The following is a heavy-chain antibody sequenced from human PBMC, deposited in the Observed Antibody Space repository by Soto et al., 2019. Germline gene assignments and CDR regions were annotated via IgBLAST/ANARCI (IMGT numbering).Heavy chain of an antibody. V-gene: IGHV4-31*11. D-gene: IGHD2-2*01. Sequence: QVQLQESGPGLVRPSQTLSLTCAVSSGSLSSGNFYWNWIRQHPGKGLEWIGYIYYRGSTYYNPSLNSRVTISVDTSNNQFSLKLGSVTAADTAVYYCAREVPAAMGGVPYYYVDVWGKGTTVTVSS. CDR3: AREVPAAMGGVPYYYVDV. J-gene: IGHJ6*03. CDR1: SGSLSSGNFY. CDR2: IYYRGST.